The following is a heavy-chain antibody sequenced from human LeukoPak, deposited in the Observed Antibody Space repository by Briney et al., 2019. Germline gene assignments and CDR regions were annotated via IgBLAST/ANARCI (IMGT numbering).Heavy chain of an antibody. CDR1: GFSFNTYW. D-gene: IGHD3-9*01. V-gene: IGHV3-74*01. CDR2: ISGDGSNT. J-gene: IGHJ4*02. CDR3: ARANYHNN. Sequence: GGSLSLSFVASGFSFNTYWMHWVRQAPGKGLVWVSRISGDGSNTTYADSVKGRFTISRDNAKNTVYLQMNSLRAEDTAVYYCARANYHNNWGQGTLVTVSS.